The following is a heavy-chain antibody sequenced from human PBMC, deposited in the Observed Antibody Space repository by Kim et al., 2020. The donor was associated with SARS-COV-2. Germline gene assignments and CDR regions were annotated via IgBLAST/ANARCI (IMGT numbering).Heavy chain of an antibody. CDR1: GFTFSSYA. CDR2: ISGSGGST. J-gene: IGHJ6*02. CDR3: AKDLYDILTGYLAYYYYGMDV. Sequence: GGSLRLSCAASGFTFSSYAMSWVRQAPGKGLEWVSAISGSGGSTYYADSVKGRFTISRDNSKNTLYLQMNSLRAEDTAVYYCAKDLYDILTGYLAYYYYGMDVWGQGTTVTVSS. V-gene: IGHV3-23*01. D-gene: IGHD3-9*01.